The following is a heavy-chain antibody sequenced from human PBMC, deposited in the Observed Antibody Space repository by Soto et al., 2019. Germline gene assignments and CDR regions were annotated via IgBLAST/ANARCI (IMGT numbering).Heavy chain of an antibody. Sequence: SETLSLTGTVTGDSVNSYYWSWMGQPPGKGLECMGYVYYSGSTNYNPSLKSRVTISVDTSKNQISLRLKSVTAADTAVYYCVRAETSGIHYFDYWGQGSLVTVSS. CDR3: VRAETSGIHYFDY. J-gene: IGHJ4*02. CDR1: GDSVNSYY. D-gene: IGHD6-13*01. V-gene: IGHV4-59*02. CDR2: VYYSGST.